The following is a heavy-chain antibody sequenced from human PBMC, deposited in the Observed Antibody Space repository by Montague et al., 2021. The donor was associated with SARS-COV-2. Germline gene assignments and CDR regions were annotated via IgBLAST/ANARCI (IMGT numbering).Heavy chain of an antibody. V-gene: IGHV4-34*01. CDR2: INHSGST. J-gene: IGHJ4*02. D-gene: IGHD3-3*01. CDR1: GGSFSGYY. CDR3: ARGSSFLTIFGVVITDPLFGY. Sequence: SETLSLTCAVYGGSFSGYYGSWIRQHPGKGLEWIGKINHSGSTNYNPSLKSRVTISVDTSKNQFSLKLSSVTAADTAVYYCARGSSFLTIFGVVITDPLFGYWGQGSLVTVSS.